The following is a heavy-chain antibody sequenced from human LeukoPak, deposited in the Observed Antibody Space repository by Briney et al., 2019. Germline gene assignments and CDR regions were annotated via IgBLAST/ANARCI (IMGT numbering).Heavy chain of an antibody. Sequence: GRSLRLSCAASGFTFSSYGMHWVRQAPGKGLEWVAVIWYDGSNKYYADSVKGRFTISRDNSKNTLYLQMNSLRAEDTAVYYCAGGGPLSGYSSLDPWGQGTLVTVSS. D-gene: IGHD5-18*01. CDR3: AGGGPLSGYSSLDP. J-gene: IGHJ5*02. CDR1: GFTFSSYG. CDR2: IWYDGSNK. V-gene: IGHV3-33*01.